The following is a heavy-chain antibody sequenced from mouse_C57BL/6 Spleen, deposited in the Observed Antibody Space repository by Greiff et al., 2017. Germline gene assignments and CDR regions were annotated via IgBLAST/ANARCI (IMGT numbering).Heavy chain of an antibody. D-gene: IGHD1-1*01. CDR3: ARETLITTVVGGGFAY. J-gene: IGHJ3*01. CDR2: ISYDGSN. CDR1: GYSITSGYY. Sequence: EVQLQESGPGLVKPSQSLSLTCSVTGYSITSGYYWNWIRQFPGNKLEWMGYISYDGSNNYNPSLKNRISITRDTSKNQFFLKLNSVTTEDTATYYCARETLITTVVGGGFAYWGQGTLVTVSA. V-gene: IGHV3-6*01.